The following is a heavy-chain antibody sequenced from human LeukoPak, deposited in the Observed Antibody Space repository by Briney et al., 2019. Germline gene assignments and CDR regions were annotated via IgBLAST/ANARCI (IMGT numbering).Heavy chain of an antibody. J-gene: IGHJ4*02. V-gene: IGHV3-23*01. CDR1: GFTFSSYS. CDR3: AKDGPITFGGVIVIPVDYYFDY. D-gene: IGHD3-16*02. CDR2: ISGSGGST. Sequence: GGSLRLSCAASGFTFSSYSMSGVRQAPGKGLEWVSVISGSGGSTHYADSVKGRLTISRDNSKNTLYLQMNSLRAEDTAVYYCAKDGPITFGGVIVIPVDYYFDYWGQGTLVTASS.